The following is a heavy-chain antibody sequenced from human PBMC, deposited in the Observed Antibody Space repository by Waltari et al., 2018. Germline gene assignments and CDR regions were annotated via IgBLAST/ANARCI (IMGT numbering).Heavy chain of an antibody. V-gene: IGHV1-69*05. J-gene: IGHJ4*02. CDR2: IIPIFGPA. CDR3: ARANWNYGEMEDY. Sequence: VQLVQSGAEGKKPGSSVRVSCKAAGGQFSRYAISWVRQAPGQGLEWMGGIIPIFGPANYAQKFQGRVTITTDESTSTAYMELSSLRSEDTAVYYCARANWNYGEMEDYWGQGTLVTVSS. CDR1: GGQFSRYA. D-gene: IGHD1-7*01.